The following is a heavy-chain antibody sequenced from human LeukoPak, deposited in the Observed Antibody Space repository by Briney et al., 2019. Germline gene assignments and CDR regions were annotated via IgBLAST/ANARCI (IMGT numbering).Heavy chain of an antibody. J-gene: IGHJ5*02. CDR3: ARYKRITAAGFDP. Sequence: SETLSLTCTVSGGSISSHYWTWIRQPAGTGLEYIGRICPSGSTNYNPSLKGRVTMAIDTSKTQFSLRLSSVTAADTAVYYCARYKRITAAGFDPWGQGTLVTVSS. V-gene: IGHV4-4*07. CDR1: GGSISSHY. CDR2: ICPSGST. D-gene: IGHD6-13*01.